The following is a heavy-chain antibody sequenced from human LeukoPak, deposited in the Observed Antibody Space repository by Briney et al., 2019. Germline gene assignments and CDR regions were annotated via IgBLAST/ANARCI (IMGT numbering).Heavy chain of an antibody. CDR2: INHSGST. J-gene: IGHJ5*02. V-gene: IGHV4-34*01. Sequence: PSETLSLTCAVYGGSFSGYYWSWIRQPPGKGLEWIGEINHSGSTNYNPSLKSRVTISVDTSKNQFSLKLSSVTAADTAVYYCARAQFARRYYYGSGPRPNWFDPWGQGTLVTVSS. CDR1: GGSFSGYY. CDR3: ARAQFARRYYYGSGPRPNWFDP. D-gene: IGHD3-10*01.